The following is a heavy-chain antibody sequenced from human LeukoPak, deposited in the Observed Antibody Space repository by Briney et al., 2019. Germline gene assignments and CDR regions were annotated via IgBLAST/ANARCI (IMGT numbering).Heavy chain of an antibody. V-gene: IGHV4-39*07. CDR3: ARHTNLRYFDSSFDY. J-gene: IGHJ4*02. CDR1: GGFVSGRFF. Sequence: SETLPLTCVVPGGFVSGRFFWGWLRPTPGKGLEWVATISYTGTTYYNPSLQSRATISMDKSKDQFSLKLTSVTAADTAVYYCARHTNLRYFDSSFDYWGQGTLVTVSS. D-gene: IGHD3-9*01. CDR2: ISYTGTT.